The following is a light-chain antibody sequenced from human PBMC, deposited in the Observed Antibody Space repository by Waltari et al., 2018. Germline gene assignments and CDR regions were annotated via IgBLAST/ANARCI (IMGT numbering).Light chain of an antibody. Sequence: EIVLMQSPGTLSLSPGERATLSCRASQTVRTTYLAWYQQKPGQAPTLLIYGASSRPTGIPDRFSGSGSGTDFSLTISSLEPEDFAVYYCQQYDISPLTFGGGTKVEIK. J-gene: IGKJ4*01. CDR1: QTVRTTY. CDR2: GAS. CDR3: QQYDISPLT. V-gene: IGKV3-20*01.